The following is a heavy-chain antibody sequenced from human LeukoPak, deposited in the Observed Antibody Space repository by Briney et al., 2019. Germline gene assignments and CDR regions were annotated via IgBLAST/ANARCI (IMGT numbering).Heavy chain of an antibody. D-gene: IGHD3-10*01. Sequence: EASVKVSCKASGGTFSSLTINWVRQAPGQGLEWMGGIIPIFGRANYAQKFQGRVTITADDSTSTAYMELSSLRSDDTAVYYCARERGYMVRGVTKPDYWGQGTLVTVSS. CDR2: IIPIFGRA. J-gene: IGHJ4*02. CDR1: GGTFSSLT. CDR3: ARERGYMVRGVTKPDY. V-gene: IGHV1-69*13.